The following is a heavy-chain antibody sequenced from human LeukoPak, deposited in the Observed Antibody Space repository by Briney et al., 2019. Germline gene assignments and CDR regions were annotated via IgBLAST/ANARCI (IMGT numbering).Heavy chain of an antibody. V-gene: IGHV1-24*01. CDR1: GYTLTELS. D-gene: IGHD6-19*01. J-gene: IGHJ4*02. Sequence: ASVNVSRKVSGYTLTELSKHEVRQAPGKGLEWMGGFDPEDGETIYEQKFQGRVTMTEDTSTDTAYMELSSLSSEATAVYYCAKGQWLVDYWGQGTLVTVSS. CDR3: AKGQWLVDY. CDR2: FDPEDGET.